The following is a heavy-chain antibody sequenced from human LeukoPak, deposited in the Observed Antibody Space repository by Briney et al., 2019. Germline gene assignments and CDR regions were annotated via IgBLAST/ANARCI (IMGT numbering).Heavy chain of an antibody. CDR1: GDSISRYY. Sequence: SETLSLTCTVSGDSISRYYWSWIRQPAGKGLEWIGRIYNGGIITYNPSLKSRVTMSIDTSNNQFSLRLRFVTAADTAVYYCAKYYYDSSGPDAFDIWGQGTMVTVSS. V-gene: IGHV4-4*07. D-gene: IGHD3-22*01. CDR3: AKYYYDSSGPDAFDI. CDR2: IYNGGII. J-gene: IGHJ3*02.